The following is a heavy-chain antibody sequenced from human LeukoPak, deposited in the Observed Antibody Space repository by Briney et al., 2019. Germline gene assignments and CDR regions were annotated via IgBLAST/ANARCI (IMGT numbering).Heavy chain of an antibody. Sequence: ASVKVSCKTSGYTFTSHLLHWVRQAPGQGLEWMGAINPRSGGLSFPQNSQGRVTMTRDTSTTTVYLELSSPRSEDTAIYYCARELPSTFYFDYWGQGTLLTVSS. V-gene: IGHV1-46*01. CDR3: ARELPSTFYFDY. CDR1: GYTFTSHL. J-gene: IGHJ4*02. CDR2: INPRSGGL.